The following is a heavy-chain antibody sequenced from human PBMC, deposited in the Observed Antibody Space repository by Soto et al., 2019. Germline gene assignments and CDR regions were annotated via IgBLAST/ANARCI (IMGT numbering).Heavy chain of an antibody. Sequence: QVQLQESGPGLVKPSQTLSLTCTVSGGSISSGGYYWSWIRQHPGKGLEWIGYIYYSGSTYYNPSLKRRVTITVNTSKNQFSLKLRSVTAADTAVYYCARVFSDSRSFFDPWGQGTLVTVSS. V-gene: IGHV4-31*03. CDR3: ARVFSDSRSFFDP. CDR1: GGSISSGGYY. J-gene: IGHJ5*02. CDR2: IYYSGST. D-gene: IGHD6-13*01.